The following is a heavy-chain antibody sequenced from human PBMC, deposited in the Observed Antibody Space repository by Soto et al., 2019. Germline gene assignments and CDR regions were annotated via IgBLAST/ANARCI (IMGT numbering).Heavy chain of an antibody. CDR3: ARDLGTTYSNAFVI. V-gene: IGHV1-69*08. J-gene: IGHJ3*02. Sequence: QVQLVQSGAEVKKPGSSVKVSCKASGGTFSSYTISWVRQAPGQGREWMGRIIPILGIANYAQKFQGRVTITSDKSTSTAYRELSSLRSEDTAVYYCARDLGTTYSNAFVIWGQGTMVTVSS. CDR1: GGTFSSYT. CDR2: IIPILGIA. D-gene: IGHD1-7*01.